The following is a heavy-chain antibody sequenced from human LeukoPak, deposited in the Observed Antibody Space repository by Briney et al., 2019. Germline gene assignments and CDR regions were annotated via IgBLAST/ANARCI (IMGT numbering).Heavy chain of an antibody. CDR1: VGSFSGYH. J-gene: IGHJ4*02. CDR2: IYYSGST. V-gene: IGHV4-59*01. D-gene: IGHD3-22*01. CDR3: ARVTGYMIEDYFDY. Sequence: SETLSLTCAVYVGSFSGYHWNWIRQPPGKGPEWIGYIYYSGSTNYNPSLKSRVTISVDTSKNQFSLKLRSVTAADTAVYYCARVTGYMIEDYFDYWGQGTLVTVSS.